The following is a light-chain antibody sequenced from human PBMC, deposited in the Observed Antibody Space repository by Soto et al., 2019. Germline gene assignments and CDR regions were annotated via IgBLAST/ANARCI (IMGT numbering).Light chain of an antibody. CDR3: CSYAGSSTFVI. Sequence: QSALTQPASVSGSPGQLITISCTGTISDVGSYDLVSWYQQHPGKAPKLVIYESTKRPSGVSSRFSGSRSGNTASLTISGLQAEDEADYHCCSYAGSSTFVIFGGGTKVTVL. V-gene: IGLV2-23*02. J-gene: IGLJ2*01. CDR1: ISDVGSYDL. CDR2: EST.